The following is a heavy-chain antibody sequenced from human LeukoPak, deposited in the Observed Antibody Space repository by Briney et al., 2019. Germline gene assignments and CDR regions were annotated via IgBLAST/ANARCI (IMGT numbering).Heavy chain of an antibody. Sequence: ASETLSLTCTVSGGSISSYYWSRIRQPPGKGLEWIGYIYYSGSTNYNPSLKSRVTISVDTSKNQFSLKLSSVTAADTAVYYRARDHYDYVWGSYRYAFDIWGQGTMVTVSS. D-gene: IGHD3-16*02. CDR3: ARDHYDYVWGSYRYAFDI. J-gene: IGHJ3*02. CDR1: GGSISSYY. V-gene: IGHV4-59*01. CDR2: IYYSGST.